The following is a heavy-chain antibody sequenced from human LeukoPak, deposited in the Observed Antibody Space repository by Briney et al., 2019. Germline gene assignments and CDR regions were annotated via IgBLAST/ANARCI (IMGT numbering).Heavy chain of an antibody. J-gene: IGHJ6*02. Sequence: SVKVSCKASGGTFSSYAISWVRQAPGQGLEWMGGIIPIFGTANYAQKFQGRVTITADESTSTAYMELSSLRSEDTAVYYCARELEYSSSHTKPYYYYGTDVWGQGTTVTVSS. CDR2: IIPIFGTA. V-gene: IGHV1-69*13. D-gene: IGHD6-6*01. CDR1: GGTFSSYA. CDR3: ARELEYSSSHTKPYYYYGTDV.